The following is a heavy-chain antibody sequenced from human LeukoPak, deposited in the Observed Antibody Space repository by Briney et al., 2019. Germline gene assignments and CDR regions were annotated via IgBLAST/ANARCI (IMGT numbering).Heavy chain of an antibody. Sequence: GGSLRLSCAASGFTLSSYSINWVRQAPGEGLEWVSSISSTSTYIYYADSVKGRFSISRDNAKNSVYLQMNSLRAEDTAVYYCARDERAARPNLDYWGQGVLVTVSS. J-gene: IGHJ4*02. V-gene: IGHV3-21*01. D-gene: IGHD6-6*01. CDR1: GFTLSSYS. CDR2: ISSTSTYI. CDR3: ARDERAARPNLDY.